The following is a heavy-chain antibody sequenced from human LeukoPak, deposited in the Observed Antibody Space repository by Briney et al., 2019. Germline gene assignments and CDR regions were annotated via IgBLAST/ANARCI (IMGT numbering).Heavy chain of an antibody. J-gene: IGHJ5*02. CDR1: GASSSDYY. Sequence: SKTLSLTCAVYGASSSDYYWSWIRHSPTKGLEWIGEVNHSGSAKYNPSLKSRVTISADKSKNQFFLRLSPVAAADSGVYYCARERASNNHDNWFDPWGQGTLVTVSS. V-gene: IGHV4-34*01. CDR2: VNHSGSA. CDR3: ARERASNNHDNWFDP.